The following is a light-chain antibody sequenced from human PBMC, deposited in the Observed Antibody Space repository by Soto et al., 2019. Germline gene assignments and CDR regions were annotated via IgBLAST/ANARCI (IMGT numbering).Light chain of an antibody. V-gene: IGLV2-11*01. CDR3: CSHAGSYVV. CDR2: DVS. CDR1: SSDVGSSNY. J-gene: IGLJ2*01. Sequence: QAVVTQPRSVSGSPGQSVTISCTGTSSDVGSSNYVSWYQQHPGKAPKLIISDVSKRPSGVPDRFSGSKSDNTASLSISGLQDEDEADYFCCSHAGSYVVFGGGTKLTVL.